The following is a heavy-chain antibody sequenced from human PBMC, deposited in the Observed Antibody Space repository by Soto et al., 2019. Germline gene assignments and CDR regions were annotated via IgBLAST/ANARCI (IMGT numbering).Heavy chain of an antibody. CDR2: MYYSVSD. Sequence: SETLSLTCTVSGGSISSTDYYWGWIRLPPGKGLEWIATMYYSVSDYYNPSLKSRVTLSVDTSENQFSLKMNSVTAADTAVYYCARRRDPDGAYFDSWAQGTPVTVSS. D-gene: IGHD4-17*01. V-gene: IGHV4-39*01. CDR3: ARRRDPDGAYFDS. J-gene: IGHJ4*02. CDR1: GGSISSTDYY.